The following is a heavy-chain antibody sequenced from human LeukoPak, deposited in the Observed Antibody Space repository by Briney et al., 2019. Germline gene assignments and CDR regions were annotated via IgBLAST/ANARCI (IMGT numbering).Heavy chain of an antibody. Sequence: SKTLSLTCSVSGGSISGHYWTWIRQPPGKGLEWIGQIHYTGKPDYNPSLKSRITISVDTSKNQVSLQVSSVTAADSAIYYCARFGVDYDMDVWGHGTTVTVFS. CDR3: ARFGVDYDMDV. D-gene: IGHD3-16*01. J-gene: IGHJ6*02. CDR1: GGSISGHY. CDR2: IHYTGKP. V-gene: IGHV4-59*11.